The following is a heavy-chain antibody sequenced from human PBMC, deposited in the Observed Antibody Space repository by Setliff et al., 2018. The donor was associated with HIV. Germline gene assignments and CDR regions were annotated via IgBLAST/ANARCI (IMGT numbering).Heavy chain of an antibody. CDR1: GYTLAELS. Sequence: ASVKVSCKVSGYTLAELSMHWVRQAPGQGLEWMGWINPNRGGTNYAQKFQGRVTMTRDTSISTGYMELTRLRSDDTAVYYCARVVGADNWFDPWGQGTLVTVSS. CDR2: INPNRGGT. D-gene: IGHD1-26*01. V-gene: IGHV1-2*02. J-gene: IGHJ5*02. CDR3: ARVVGADNWFDP.